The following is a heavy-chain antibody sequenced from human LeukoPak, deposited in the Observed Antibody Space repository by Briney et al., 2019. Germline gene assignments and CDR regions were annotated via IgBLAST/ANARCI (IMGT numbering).Heavy chain of an antibody. D-gene: IGHD2-15*01. Sequence: PSETLSLTCTVSGGSITSSSYYWGWIRQPPGKGLEWIGSIYYSGTTYYNPSLQSRITISVDTSKNQFSLNLYSMTAADTAVYYCAREQYCSGGSCYGTIDNWGQGTLVTVSS. J-gene: IGHJ4*02. CDR3: AREQYCSGGSCYGTIDN. CDR2: IYYSGTT. V-gene: IGHV4-39*07. CDR1: GGSITSSSYY.